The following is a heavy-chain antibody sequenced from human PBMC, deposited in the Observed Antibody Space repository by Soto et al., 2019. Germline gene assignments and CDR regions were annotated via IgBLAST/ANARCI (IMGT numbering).Heavy chain of an antibody. Sequence: SETLSLTCAVSGGSISSSNWWSWVRQPPGKGLEWIGEIYHSGSTNYNPSLKSRVNISVDKSKNQFSLKLSSVTAADTAVYYCARSPSSSWYGGGAFDIWGQGTMVTVSS. D-gene: IGHD6-13*01. V-gene: IGHV4-4*02. CDR2: IYHSGST. J-gene: IGHJ3*02. CDR1: GGSISSSNW. CDR3: ARSPSSSWYGGGAFDI.